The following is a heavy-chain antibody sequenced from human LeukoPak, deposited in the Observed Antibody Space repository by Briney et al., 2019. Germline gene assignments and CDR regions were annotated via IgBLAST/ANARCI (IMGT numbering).Heavy chain of an antibody. CDR2: ISAYNGNT. Sequence: ASVKVSCKASGYTFSNFGVSWVRQAPGQGLEWMGWISAYNGNTNYAQRLQGRVTMTTDTSTSTAYMELRSLRSDDTAVYYCARDRDYGDYNTQDLFVYWGQGTLVTVSS. J-gene: IGHJ4*02. CDR3: ARDRDYGDYNTQDLFVY. V-gene: IGHV1-18*01. CDR1: GYTFSNFG. D-gene: IGHD4-17*01.